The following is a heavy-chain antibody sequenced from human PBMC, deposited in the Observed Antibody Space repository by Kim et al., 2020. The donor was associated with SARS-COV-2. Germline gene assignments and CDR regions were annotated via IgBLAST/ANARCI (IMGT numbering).Heavy chain of an antibody. D-gene: IGHD6-6*01. V-gene: IGHV3-33*01. CDR2: IWYDGSNK. CDR3: ARPTPTVAARAPFDY. Sequence: GSLRLSCAASGFTFSSYGMHWVRQAPGKGLEWVAVIWYDGSNKYYADSVKGRFTISRDNSKNTLYLQMNSLRAEDTAVYYCARPTPTVAARAPFDYWGQ. CDR1: GFTFSSYG. J-gene: IGHJ4*02.